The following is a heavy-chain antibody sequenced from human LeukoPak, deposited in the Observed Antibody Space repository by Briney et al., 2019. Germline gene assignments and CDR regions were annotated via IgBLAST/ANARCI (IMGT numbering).Heavy chain of an antibody. CDR1: GGSISSGGYY. J-gene: IGHJ3*02. CDR2: IYYSGST. Sequence: SQTLSLTCTVSGGSISSGGYYWSWIRQHPGKGLEWIGYIYYSGSTYYNPSLKSRVTISVDTSKNQFSLKLSSVTAADTAVYYCARSSYYYDSSGYYYPNALDIWGQGTMVTVSS. D-gene: IGHD3-22*01. V-gene: IGHV4-31*03. CDR3: ARSSYYYDSSGYYYPNALDI.